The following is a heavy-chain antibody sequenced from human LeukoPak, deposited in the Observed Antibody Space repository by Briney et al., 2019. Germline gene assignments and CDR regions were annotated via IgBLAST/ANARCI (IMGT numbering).Heavy chain of an antibody. CDR3: ARTYSYSFDY. CDR2: IYSGGNT. CDR1: EFTVSSNY. V-gene: IGHV3-53*01. J-gene: IGHJ4*02. Sequence: GGSLRLSCAASEFTVSSNYMSWVRQAPGKGLEWVSIIYSGGNTYYADSVKGRFTISRDNSKNTLYLQMNSLRAEDTAVYYCARTYSYSFDYWGQGTLVTVSS. D-gene: IGHD4-11*01.